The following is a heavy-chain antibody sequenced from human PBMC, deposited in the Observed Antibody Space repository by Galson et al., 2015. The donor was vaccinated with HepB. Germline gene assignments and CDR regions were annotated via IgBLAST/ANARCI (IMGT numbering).Heavy chain of an antibody. V-gene: IGHV3-7*03. D-gene: IGHD3-10*01. CDR3: ARDYYGSGRTHGMDV. CDR2: IMQDGSVK. J-gene: IGHJ6*02. CDR1: GFTFNKHY. Sequence: SLGLSCAASGFTFNKHYMSWVRQTQGKGLEWVANIMQDGSVKNYGDSVKGRFTISRDNVKSSLYLQMNSLRAEDTAVYYCARDYYGSGRTHGMDVWGQGTTVTVSS.